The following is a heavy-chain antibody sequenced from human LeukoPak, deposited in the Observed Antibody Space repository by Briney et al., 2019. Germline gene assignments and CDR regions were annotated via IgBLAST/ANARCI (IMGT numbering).Heavy chain of an antibody. CDR2: ISGSGGST. Sequence: GGSLRLPCAASGFTFSSYAMSWVRQAPGKGLEWVSAISGSGGSTYYADSVKGRFTISRDNSKNTLYLQMNSLRAEDTAVYYCAKVLLPYYYYGMDVWGQGTTVTVSS. CDR3: AKVLLPYYYYGMDV. V-gene: IGHV3-23*01. J-gene: IGHJ6*02. CDR1: GFTFSSYA. D-gene: IGHD2-15*01.